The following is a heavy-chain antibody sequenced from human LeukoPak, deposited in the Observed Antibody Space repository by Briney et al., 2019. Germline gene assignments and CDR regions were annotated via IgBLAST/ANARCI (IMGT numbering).Heavy chain of an antibody. Sequence: GGSLGLSCAASEFTISNYSVNWVRQAPGKGLEWVSYISSSSSTIYYTDSVKGRFTISRDTAKNSVYLQMNSLRAEDTAVYYCVRDPSYSSGWYPYFFDYWGQGTHVTVSS. V-gene: IGHV3-48*01. D-gene: IGHD6-13*01. CDR2: ISSSSSTI. CDR3: VRDPSYSSGWYPYFFDY. J-gene: IGHJ4*02. CDR1: EFTISNYS.